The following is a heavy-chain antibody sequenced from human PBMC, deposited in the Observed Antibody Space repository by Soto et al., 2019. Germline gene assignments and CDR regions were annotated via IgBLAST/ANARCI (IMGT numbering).Heavy chain of an antibody. CDR1: GGSISSGDYY. D-gene: IGHD2-2*03. CDR2: IYYSGST. Sequence: QVQLQESGPGLVKPSQTLSLTCTVSGGSISSGDYYWSWIPQPPGKGLEWIGYIYYSGSTYYNPSLKSRVTISVDTSKNQFSLKLSSVTAADTAVYYCARHGYCSSTSCYAGGGWFDPWGQGTLVTVSS. V-gene: IGHV4-30-4*01. CDR3: ARHGYCSSTSCYAGGGWFDP. J-gene: IGHJ5*02.